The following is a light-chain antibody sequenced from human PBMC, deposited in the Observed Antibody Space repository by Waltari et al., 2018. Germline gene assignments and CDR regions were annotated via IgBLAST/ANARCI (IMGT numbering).Light chain of an antibody. Sequence: DIVMAQSPDSLAVSLGEMAPINCKSSPTILSSSNNKNSLAWYQQKPGQPPGLLIYWASTRESGVPDRFSGSGSGTDFTLTISSLQAEDVAVYYCQQYYTTPFTFGPGTKVDIK. V-gene: IGKV4-1*01. CDR1: PTILSSSNNKNS. CDR2: WAS. CDR3: QQYYTTPFT. J-gene: IGKJ3*01.